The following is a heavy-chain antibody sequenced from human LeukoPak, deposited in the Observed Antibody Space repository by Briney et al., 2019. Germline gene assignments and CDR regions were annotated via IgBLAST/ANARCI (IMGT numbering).Heavy chain of an antibody. Sequence: PGGSLRLSCAASGFTFDDYAMHWVRQAPGKGLEWVSGISWNSGSIGYADSVKGRFTISRDNAKNSLYLQMNSLRAEDTALYYCAKDAVPSVDYLPYYFDYWGQGTLVTVSS. V-gene: IGHV3-9*01. CDR3: AKDAVPSVDYLPYYFDY. CDR1: GFTFDDYA. CDR2: ISWNSGSI. J-gene: IGHJ4*02. D-gene: IGHD2/OR15-2a*01.